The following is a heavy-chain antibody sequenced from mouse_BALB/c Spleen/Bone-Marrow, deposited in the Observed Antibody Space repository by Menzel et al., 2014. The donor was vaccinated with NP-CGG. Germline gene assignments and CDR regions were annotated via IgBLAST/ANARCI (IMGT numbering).Heavy chain of an antibody. J-gene: IGHJ3*01. CDR2: INPDSSTI. CDR1: GFDLSRYW. CDR3: ARRGGYFAY. Sequence: EVKLMESGGGLVQPGGSLKLSCAASGFDLSRYWMSWVRQAPGKGLEWIGEINPDSSTINYTPSLKDKLIISRDNAKNTLYLQMSKVRSEDTALYYCARRGGYFAYWGQGTLVTVSA. V-gene: IGHV4-1*02. D-gene: IGHD1-1*02.